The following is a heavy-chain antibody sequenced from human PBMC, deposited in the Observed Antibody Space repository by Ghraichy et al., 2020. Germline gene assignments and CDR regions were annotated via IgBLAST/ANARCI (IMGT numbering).Heavy chain of an antibody. J-gene: IGHJ4*02. CDR1: GFTFSNAW. CDR2: IKTETDGGTT. V-gene: IGHV3-15*01. CDR3: TTDRDCTSGTCYQFNS. Sequence: GGSLRLSCAASGFTFSNAWMSWVRQAPGKGLEWVGRIKTETDGGTTDYVAPVKGRFTVSRDDSKNTLYLQMNSLKTEDTAVYYCTTDRDCTSGTCYQFNSWGQGTLVTVSS. D-gene: IGHD2-2*01.